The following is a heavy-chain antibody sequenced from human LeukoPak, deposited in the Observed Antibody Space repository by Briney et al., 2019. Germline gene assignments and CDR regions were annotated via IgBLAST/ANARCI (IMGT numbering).Heavy chain of an antibody. CDR3: AKAGDGYNLAGLEY. D-gene: IGHD5-24*01. CDR2: ISGDGGST. CDR1: GFPFDDFA. J-gene: IGHJ4*02. Sequence: GGSLRLSCAASGFPFDDFAIHWARHARGGGREWVSLISGDGGSTYYADSVKGRFTISRDNNKNSLFLQMNSLSSEDSALYYCAKAGDGYNLAGLEYWGQGTLVTVSS. V-gene: IGHV3-43*02.